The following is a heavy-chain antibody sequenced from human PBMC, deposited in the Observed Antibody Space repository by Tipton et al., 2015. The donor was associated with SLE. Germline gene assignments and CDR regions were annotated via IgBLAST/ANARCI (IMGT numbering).Heavy chain of an antibody. V-gene: IGHV4-30-2*04. D-gene: IGHD3-3*01. J-gene: IGHJ6*02. Sequence: LSLKRRVTISVDTSKNQFSLKLISVTAAETAEYYCARGLEYYGMDVWGQGTTVTVSS. CDR3: ARGLEYYGMDV.